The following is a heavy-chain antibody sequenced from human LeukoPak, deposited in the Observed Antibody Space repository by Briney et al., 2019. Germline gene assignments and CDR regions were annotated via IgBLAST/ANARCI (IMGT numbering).Heavy chain of an antibody. CDR1: GFTFSSYS. Sequence: GGSLRLSCAASGFTFSSYSMKWVRQAPGKGPEVVSYIRSSSSYIYYADSVKGRFTISRDKSKNTVHLQMNMLKAEDTAMYYCARRAGDYSHPYDYRGQGALVTV. D-gene: IGHD3-22*01. J-gene: IGHJ4*02. V-gene: IGHV3-21*04. CDR2: IRSSSSYI. CDR3: ARRAGDYSHPYDY.